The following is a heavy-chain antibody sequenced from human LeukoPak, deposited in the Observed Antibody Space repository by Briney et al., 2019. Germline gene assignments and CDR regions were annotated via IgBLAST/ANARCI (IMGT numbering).Heavy chain of an antibody. J-gene: IGHJ4*02. CDR1: GFTFSSYS. CDR3: ARDRAAVAGTPTY. V-gene: IGHV3-30*03. CDR2: ISYDGSNK. D-gene: IGHD6-19*01. Sequence: GRSLRLSCAASGFTFSSYSMHWVRQAPGKGLEWVAVISYDGSNKYYADSVKGRFTISRDNSKNTLYLQMNSLKGEDSAVYYCARDRAAVAGTPTYWGQGALVTVSS.